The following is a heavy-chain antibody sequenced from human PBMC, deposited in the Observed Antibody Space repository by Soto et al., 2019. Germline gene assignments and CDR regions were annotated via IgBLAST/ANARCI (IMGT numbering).Heavy chain of an antibody. D-gene: IGHD6-19*01. V-gene: IGHV1-69*01. J-gene: IGHJ6*02. CDR1: VVTFSKFI. CDR3: AKVRYSSTMGYYSGMDV. Sequence: QVQLEQSGGEVKRPGASVKVSCKASVVTFSKFIMTWVLQSPVLGLEWVGGIIPIFGTATYAQKFLGRVTITADESTSTCYLEVSNLISEDSGVYYCAKVRYSSTMGYYSGMDVCGQGAAVTVAS. CDR2: IIPIFGTA.